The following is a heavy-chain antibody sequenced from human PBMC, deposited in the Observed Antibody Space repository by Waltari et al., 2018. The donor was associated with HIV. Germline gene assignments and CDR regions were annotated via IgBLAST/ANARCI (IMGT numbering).Heavy chain of an antibody. CDR3: AKGTLNPLTTDY. V-gene: IGHV3-23*01. Sequence: EVQLLASGGALVQPGGSLRLSCAGYGFTFSCYAMTWVRQAPGKGLEWVSAIFGDGGSTFYADSVKGRFTISRDNSKNTLYLQMNSLRAEDTAVYYCAKGTLNPLTTDYWGQGTLVTVSS. D-gene: IGHD4-17*01. CDR1: GFTFSCYA. J-gene: IGHJ4*02. CDR2: IFGDGGST.